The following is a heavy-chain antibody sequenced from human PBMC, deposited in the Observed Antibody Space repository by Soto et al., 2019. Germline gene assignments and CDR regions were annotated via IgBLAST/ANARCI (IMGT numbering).Heavy chain of an antibody. J-gene: IGHJ6*02. V-gene: IGHV3-30*04. Sequence: QVQLVESGGGVVQPERSQRLSCTASKFTFASYVMHWVRQAPGEGLEWVALISFDGTKKYYADSVKGRFTISRDNSKNTMYLQMNSPRPEDTAVYYCGREMIPMIMGGMSAMDVWGQGTTVTVS. CDR2: ISFDGTKK. D-gene: IGHD3-22*01. CDR3: GREMIPMIMGGMSAMDV. CDR1: KFTFASYV.